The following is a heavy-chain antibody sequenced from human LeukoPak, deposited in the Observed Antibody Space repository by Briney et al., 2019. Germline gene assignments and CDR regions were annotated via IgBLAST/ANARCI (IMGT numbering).Heavy chain of an antibody. J-gene: IGHJ4*02. Sequence: SETLSLTCAVYGGSLSAYYWTWIRQPPGKGLEWIGEINHGGSTNYNPSLKSRVTISVDTSKNQFSLKLSSVTAADTAVYYCARDTNYGAGGFDYWGQGTLVTVSS. CDR2: INHGGST. CDR1: GGSLSAYY. CDR3: ARDTNYGAGGFDY. D-gene: IGHD3-10*01. V-gene: IGHV4-34*01.